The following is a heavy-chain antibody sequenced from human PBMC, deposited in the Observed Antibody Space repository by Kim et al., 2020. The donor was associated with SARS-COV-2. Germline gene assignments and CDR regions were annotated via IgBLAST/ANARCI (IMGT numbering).Heavy chain of an antibody. CDR2: ST. CDR3: AREAGVRFDP. J-gene: IGHJ5*02. V-gene: IGHV4-59*01. Sequence: STNNNPSPKSRVTISVDTSKNQFSLKLSSVTAADTAVYYCAREAGVRFDPWGQGTLVTVSS.